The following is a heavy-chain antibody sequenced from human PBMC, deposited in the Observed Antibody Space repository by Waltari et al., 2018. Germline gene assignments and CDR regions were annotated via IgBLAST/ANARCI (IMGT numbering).Heavy chain of an antibody. J-gene: IGHJ6*02. Sequence: QVQLVQSGAEVKKPGSSVKVSCKASGGTFSSYAISWVRQAPGQGLEWMGRIIPILGIANYAQKLQGRVTITADKATSTAYMELSSLRSEDTAVYYCARDDPDYYYYGMDVWGQGTTVTVSS. V-gene: IGHV1-69*04. CDR1: GGTFSSYA. CDR3: ARDDPDYYYYGMDV. CDR2: IIPILGIA.